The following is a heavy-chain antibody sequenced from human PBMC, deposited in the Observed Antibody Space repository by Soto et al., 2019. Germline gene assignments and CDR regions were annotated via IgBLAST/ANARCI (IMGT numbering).Heavy chain of an antibody. D-gene: IGHD1-20*01. J-gene: IGHJ6*02. CDR1: GYTFTSYG. CDR2: ISAYNGNT. V-gene: IGHV1-18*01. CDR3: ARDGYNWNDVLDYYYGMDV. Sequence: QVQLVQSGAEVKKPGASVKVSCKASGYTFTSYGISWVRQAPGQGLEWMGWISAYNGNTNYAQKLQGRVTMTTDTSTSTAYMELRSLGSDDTAVYYCARDGYNWNDVLDYYYGMDVWGQGTTVTVSS.